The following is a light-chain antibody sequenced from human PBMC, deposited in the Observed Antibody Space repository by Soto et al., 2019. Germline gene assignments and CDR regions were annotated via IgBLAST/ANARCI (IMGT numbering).Light chain of an antibody. CDR1: QSHLHSDGYNY. Sequence: DIVMTQSPLSLPVTPGEPASISCRSSQSHLHSDGYNYLDWLLQRPGQSPQLLIYLGSSRASGVPDRFSGSGSGTDFTLKISRVEAEDVGVYYCMQALQTPLTFGGGTKVDIK. J-gene: IGKJ4*01. V-gene: IGKV2-28*01. CDR2: LGS. CDR3: MQALQTPLT.